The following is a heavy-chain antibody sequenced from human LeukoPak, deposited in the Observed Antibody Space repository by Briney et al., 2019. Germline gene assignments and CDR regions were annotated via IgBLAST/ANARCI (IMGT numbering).Heavy chain of an antibody. D-gene: IGHD6-19*01. V-gene: IGHV4-38-2*01. CDR3: ARVHQEGQWLVLDY. CDR1: GYSISSGYY. CDR2: IYHSGST. J-gene: IGHJ4*02. Sequence: SETLSLTCAVSGYSISSGYYGGWIRQPPGKGLEWIGSIYHSGSTYYNPSLKSRVTISVDTSKNQFSLKLSSVTAADTAVYYCARVHQEGQWLVLDYWGQGTLVTVSS.